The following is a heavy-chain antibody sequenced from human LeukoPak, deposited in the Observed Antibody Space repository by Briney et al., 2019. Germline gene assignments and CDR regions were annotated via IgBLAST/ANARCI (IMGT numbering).Heavy chain of an antibody. CDR1: GGSFSGYY. CDR2: INHSGST. Sequence: PSETLSLTCAVYGGSFSGYYWSWIRQPPGKGLEWIGEINHSGSTNYNPSLKSRVTISVDTSKNQFSLKLSSVTAADTAVYYCARGRGYSGYDLRPTSDFDPWGQGTLVTVSS. V-gene: IGHV4-34*01. CDR3: ARGRGYSGYDLRPTSDFDP. J-gene: IGHJ5*02. D-gene: IGHD5-12*01.